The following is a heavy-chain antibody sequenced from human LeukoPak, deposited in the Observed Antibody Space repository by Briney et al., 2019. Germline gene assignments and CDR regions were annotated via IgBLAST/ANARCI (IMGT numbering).Heavy chain of an antibody. Sequence: GGSLRLSCAASGNSWMHWVRKVPGKGLVWVSHINSDGSWTSYADSVKGRFTISKDNAKNTVYLQMNSLRAEDTAVYYCVSFYETYWGRGTLVTVSS. CDR3: VSFYETY. CDR2: INSDGSWT. J-gene: IGHJ4*02. D-gene: IGHD2/OR15-2a*01. CDR1: GNSW. V-gene: IGHV3-74*01.